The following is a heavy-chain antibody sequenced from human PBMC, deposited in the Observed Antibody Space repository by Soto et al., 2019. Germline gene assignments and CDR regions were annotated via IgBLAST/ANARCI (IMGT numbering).Heavy chain of an antibody. Sequence: ASVKVSCKVSGYTLTELSMHWVRQAPGKGLEWMGGSDPEDGETIYAQKFQGRVTMTTDTSTSTAYMELRSLMYDDTAVYYCGRCSGGTCYASYAFDIWGQGTMVTVSS. V-gene: IGHV1-24*01. CDR3: GRCSGGTCYASYAFDI. CDR1: GYTLTELS. CDR2: SDPEDGET. D-gene: IGHD2-15*01. J-gene: IGHJ3*02.